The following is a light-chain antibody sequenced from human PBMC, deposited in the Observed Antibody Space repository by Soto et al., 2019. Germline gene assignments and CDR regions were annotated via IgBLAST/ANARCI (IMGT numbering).Light chain of an antibody. Sequence: EVVLTQSPATLSLSPGETATLSCVASQSFGSSLAWYQQKPGQAPRLLIHHASTRAAGIPARFSGSGSGTDFSLTISSLEPEDFGVYYCQQYNKWPITFGQGTRLEIK. CDR1: QSFGSS. V-gene: IGKV3-11*01. J-gene: IGKJ5*01. CDR3: QQYNKWPIT. CDR2: HAS.